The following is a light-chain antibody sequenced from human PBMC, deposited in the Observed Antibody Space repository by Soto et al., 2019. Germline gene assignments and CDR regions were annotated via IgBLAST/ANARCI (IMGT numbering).Light chain of an antibody. V-gene: IGKV3-20*01. J-gene: IGKJ2*01. Sequence: EMVLTQSPGTLSLSPGERTTLSCRASKSVSSSYLAWYQQKPGQAPRLLIYGASSRATGIPDRFSGSASGTDFTLTISRLEPEDFAVYYCQQYGSSPPYTFGQGTKLEIK. CDR2: GAS. CDR3: QQYGSSPPYT. CDR1: KSVSSSY.